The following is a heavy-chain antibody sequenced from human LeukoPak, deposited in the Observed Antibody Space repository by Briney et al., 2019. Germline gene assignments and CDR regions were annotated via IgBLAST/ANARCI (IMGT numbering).Heavy chain of an antibody. D-gene: IGHD3-22*01. CDR3: ARVDDSSGCWDY. Sequence: SETLSLTCTVSGGSISSYYWSWIRQPPGKGLEWIGYIYYSGSTNYNPSLKSRVTISVDTSKNQFSLKLSSVTAADTAVYYCARVDDSSGCWDYWGQGTLVTVSS. J-gene: IGHJ4*02. CDR1: GGSISSYY. V-gene: IGHV4-59*01. CDR2: IYYSGST.